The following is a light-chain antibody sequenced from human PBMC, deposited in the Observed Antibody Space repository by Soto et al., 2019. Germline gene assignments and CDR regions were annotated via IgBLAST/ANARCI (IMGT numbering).Light chain of an antibody. Sequence: EKVMTQSPAALSVSPGERATLSCRASQSVNSNLAWYQRKPGQAPRLLLYGASTRATGIPARSSGSASGTEFTLTISSLQSEDSGVYYCQQYNDWPLTFGGGTKVDIK. CDR2: GAS. CDR1: QSVNSN. CDR3: QQYNDWPLT. V-gene: IGKV3-15*01. J-gene: IGKJ4*01.